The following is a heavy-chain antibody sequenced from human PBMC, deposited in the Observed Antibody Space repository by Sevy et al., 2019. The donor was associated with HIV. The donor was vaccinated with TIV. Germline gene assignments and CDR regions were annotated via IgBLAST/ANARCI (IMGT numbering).Heavy chain of an antibody. CDR2: ISSEGGSK. D-gene: IGHD2-2*01. V-gene: IGHV3-23*01. CDR3: VTLKYCSSTSCRSLGMDI. J-gene: IGHJ6*02. CDR1: GFTFSSFA. Sequence: GGSLRLSCAASGFTFSSFAMNWVRQAPGKRLEWVSGISSEGGSKYNAYSVNGRFTFSRDNSKNTLYVQMNSLRVEDTAVYYCVTLKYCSSTSCRSLGMDIWGQGTTVTVSS.